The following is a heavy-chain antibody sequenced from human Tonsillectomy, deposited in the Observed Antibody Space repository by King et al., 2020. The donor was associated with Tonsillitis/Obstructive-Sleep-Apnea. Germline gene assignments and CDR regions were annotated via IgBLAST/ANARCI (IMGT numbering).Heavy chain of an antibody. CDR1: GFTFSSYW. V-gene: IGHV3-74*01. D-gene: IGHD5-18*01. CDR3: ARAIGNSYGHTPYYYYGMDV. Sequence: VQLVESGGGLVQPGGSLRLSCAASGFTFSSYWMLWVRHAPGKGLVWVSRINSDGSSASYADFVRGRFTISRDNAKNTLYLQMNSLRAEDTAVYYCARAIGNSYGHTPYYYYGMDVWGQGTTVTVSS. CDR2: INSDGSSA. J-gene: IGHJ6*02.